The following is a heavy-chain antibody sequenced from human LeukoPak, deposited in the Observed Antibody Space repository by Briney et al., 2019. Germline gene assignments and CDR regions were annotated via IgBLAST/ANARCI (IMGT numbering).Heavy chain of an antibody. J-gene: IGHJ4*02. V-gene: IGHV1-46*03. CDR1: GYTFTDYY. Sequence: ASVKVSCKVSGYTFTDYYMHWVRQAPGQGLEWMGIINPSGGSTSYAQKFQGRVTMTRDTSTSTVYMELSSLRSEDTAVYYCAKLYSSGLGFDYWGQGTLVTVSS. CDR3: AKLYSSGLGFDY. CDR2: INPSGGST. D-gene: IGHD5-18*01.